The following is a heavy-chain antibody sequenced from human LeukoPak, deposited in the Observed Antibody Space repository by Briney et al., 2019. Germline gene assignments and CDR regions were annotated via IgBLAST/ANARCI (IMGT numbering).Heavy chain of an antibody. Sequence: GESLKISCTGSGYSFATYWIAWVRQMPGKGLEWMGIIYPADSNTRYSPSFKGQVTISVDKSNSTAYLQWSSLKASDTAMYFCARLYSILSPLDPWGQGTLVTVSS. CDR1: GYSFATYW. V-gene: IGHV5-51*01. CDR2: IYPADSNT. J-gene: IGHJ5*02. CDR3: ARLYSILSPLDP. D-gene: IGHD2-21*01.